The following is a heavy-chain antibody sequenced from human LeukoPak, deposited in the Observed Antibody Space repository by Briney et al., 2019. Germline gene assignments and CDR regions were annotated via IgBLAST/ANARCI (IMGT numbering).Heavy chain of an antibody. Sequence: ASVKVSCKASGYTFTSYDINWVRQATGQGLEWMGWMNPNSGNTGYAQKFQGRVTMTRNTSISTAYMELSSLRSEDTAVYYCARGLGQQLVRDYYYYYMDVWSKGTTVTVSS. CDR1: GYTFTSYD. CDR2: MNPNSGNT. D-gene: IGHD6-13*01. J-gene: IGHJ6*03. V-gene: IGHV1-8*01. CDR3: ARGLGQQLVRDYYYYYMDV.